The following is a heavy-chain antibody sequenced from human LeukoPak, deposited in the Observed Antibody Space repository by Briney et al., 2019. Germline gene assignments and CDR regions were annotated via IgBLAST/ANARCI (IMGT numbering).Heavy chain of an antibody. D-gene: IGHD1-26*01. CDR2: ISYDGSNK. CDR1: GFTFSSYA. V-gene: IGHV3-30*04. Sequence: GGSLRLSCAASGFTFSSYAMHWVRQAPGKGLEWVALISYDGSNKYYADSVKGRFTISRDNSKNSLYLQMNSLRAEDTAVYYCARSGDNYYYHYMDVWGKGTTVTVSS. J-gene: IGHJ6*03. CDR3: ARSGDNYYYHYMDV.